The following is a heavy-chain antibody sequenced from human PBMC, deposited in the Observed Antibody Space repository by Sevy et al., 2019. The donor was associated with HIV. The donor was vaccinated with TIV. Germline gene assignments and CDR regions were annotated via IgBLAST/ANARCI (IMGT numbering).Heavy chain of an antibody. CDR3: ARIPSRAGYSGYDENY. CDR1: GGSISSYY. CDR2: IYYSGST. D-gene: IGHD5-12*01. V-gene: IGHV4-59*01. Sequence: SETLSLTCTVSGGSISSYYWSWIRQPPGKGLEWIGYIYYSGSTNYNPSLKSRVTISVDTSKNQFSLKLSSVTAADTPVYDCARIPSRAGYSGYDENYWGQGTLVTVSS. J-gene: IGHJ4*02.